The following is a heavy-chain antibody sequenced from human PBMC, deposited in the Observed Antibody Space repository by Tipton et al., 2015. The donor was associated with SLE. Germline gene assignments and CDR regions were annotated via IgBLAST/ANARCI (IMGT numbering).Heavy chain of an antibody. CDR1: GASISSYY. V-gene: IGHV4-59*01. D-gene: IGHD2-8*02. CDR2: LFHSGRT. Sequence: LRLSCTVSGASISSYYWSWIRQPPGKGLEWIGYLFHSGRTSYNPSLGSRVTISVDTSKNQLSLNLSSVTAADTAVYYCARQNGYCSRGVCYGAAVAGLLDYWGQGTLVTVSS. CDR3: ARQNGYCSRGVCYGAAVAGLLDY. J-gene: IGHJ4*02.